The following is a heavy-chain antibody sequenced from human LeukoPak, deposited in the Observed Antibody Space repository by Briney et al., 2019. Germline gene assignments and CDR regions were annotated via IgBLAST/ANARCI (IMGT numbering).Heavy chain of an antibody. J-gene: IGHJ4*02. D-gene: IGHD3-10*01. Sequence: SETLSLTCTVSGGSISSYYWSWIRQPPGKGLEWIGYIYYSGSTNYNPSLKSRVTISVDTSKNQFSLKLSSVTAADTAVYYCARGYYGSGSYSYYWGQGTLVTVSS. CDR3: ARGYYGSGSYSYY. V-gene: IGHV4-59*01. CDR1: GGSISSYY. CDR2: IYYSGST.